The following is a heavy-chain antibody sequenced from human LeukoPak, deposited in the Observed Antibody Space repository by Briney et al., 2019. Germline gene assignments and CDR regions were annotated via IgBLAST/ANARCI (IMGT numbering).Heavy chain of an antibody. CDR2: ISGHNGNT. J-gene: IGHJ4*02. CDR1: GYTFINYG. Sequence: ASVKVSCKASGYTFINYGINWVRQAPGQGLECMGWISGHNGNTNYAQKLQGRVTMTTDTSTSTAYMELRSLRSDDTAVYYCARVDTAMVNDYWGQGTLVTVSS. CDR3: ARVDTAMVNDY. V-gene: IGHV1-18*01. D-gene: IGHD5-18*01.